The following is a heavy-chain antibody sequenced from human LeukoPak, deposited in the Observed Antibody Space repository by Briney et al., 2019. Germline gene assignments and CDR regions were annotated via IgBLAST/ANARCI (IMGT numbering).Heavy chain of an antibody. D-gene: IGHD5-24*01. CDR3: ATGVTDGYDGGYYFDY. J-gene: IGHJ4*02. V-gene: IGHV5-51*01. Sequence: GESLKISCKGSGYSFTSYWIGWVRQMPGKGLEWMGIIYPGDSDTRYSPSFQGQVTISADKSISTAYLQWSSLKASDTAMYYCATGVTDGYDGGYYFDYWGQGTLVTVSS. CDR1: GYSFTSYW. CDR2: IYPGDSDT.